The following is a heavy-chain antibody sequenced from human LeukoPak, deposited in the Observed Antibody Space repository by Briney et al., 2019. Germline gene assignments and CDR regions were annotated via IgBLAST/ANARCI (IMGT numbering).Heavy chain of an antibody. CDR3: ARLSYDYVWGSYRYRHAFDI. V-gene: IGHV1-2*02. Sequence: ASVKVSCKASGYTFTGYYMHWVRQAPGQGLEWMGWINPNSGGTNYAQKFQGRVTMTRDTSISTAYMELSRLRSDDTAVYYCARLSYDYVWGSYRYRHAFDIWGQGTMVTVSS. J-gene: IGHJ3*02. CDR2: INPNSGGT. D-gene: IGHD3-16*02. CDR1: GYTFTGYY.